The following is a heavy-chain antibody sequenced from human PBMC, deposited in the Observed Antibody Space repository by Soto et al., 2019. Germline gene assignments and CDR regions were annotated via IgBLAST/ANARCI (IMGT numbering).Heavy chain of an antibody. Sequence: GASVKVSCKASGYTFTAYYIHWVRQAPGQGLEWMGWINPRNGATNYAQKFQGRVTMTGDTSISTAYMELSGLTSDDTAVYYCARHPPPGLYYYGMDVWGQGTTVTVSS. V-gene: IGHV1-2*02. CDR2: INPRNGAT. CDR1: GYTFTAYY. CDR3: ARHPPPGLYYYGMDV. J-gene: IGHJ6*02.